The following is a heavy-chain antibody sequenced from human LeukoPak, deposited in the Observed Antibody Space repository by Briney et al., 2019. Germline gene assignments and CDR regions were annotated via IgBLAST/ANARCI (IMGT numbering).Heavy chain of an antibody. CDR1: GGSISSYY. CDR3: ARGPKWLPFDY. CDR2: IHYSGST. V-gene: IGHV4-59*01. J-gene: IGHJ4*02. D-gene: IGHD5-12*01. Sequence: SETLSLTCTVSGGSISSYYWSWIRQPPGKGLEWIGYIHYSGSTNYNPSLRSRVTISVDTSKNQFSLRLSSATAADTAVYYCARGPKWLPFDYWGQGTLVTVSS.